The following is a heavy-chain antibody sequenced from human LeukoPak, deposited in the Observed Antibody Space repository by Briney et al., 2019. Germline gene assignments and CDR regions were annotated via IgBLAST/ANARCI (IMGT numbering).Heavy chain of an antibody. CDR2: ISAYNGNT. CDR1: GYTFTSYG. V-gene: IGHV1-18*01. J-gene: IGHJ5*02. Sequence: ASVKVSCKASGYTFTSYGIIWVRQAPGQGLEWMGWISAYNGNTNYAQKLQGRVTMTTDTSTSTAYMELRSLRSDDTAVYYCARASIVLMVYGNWFDPWGQGTLVTVSS. CDR3: ARASIVLMVYGNWFDP. D-gene: IGHD2-8*01.